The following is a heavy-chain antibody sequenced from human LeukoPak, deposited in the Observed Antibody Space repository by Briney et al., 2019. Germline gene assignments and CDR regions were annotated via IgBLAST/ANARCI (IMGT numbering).Heavy chain of an antibody. V-gene: IGHV4-59*08. CDR2: IYYSGST. CDR3: ARVTWELPTIIDY. CDR1: GGSISSYY. Sequence: SETLSLTCTVSGGSISSYYWSWIRQPPGKGLEWIGYIYYSGSTYYNPSLKSRVTISVDTSKNQFSLKLSSVTAADTAVYYCARVTWELPTIIDYWGQGTLVTVSS. J-gene: IGHJ4*02. D-gene: IGHD1-26*01.